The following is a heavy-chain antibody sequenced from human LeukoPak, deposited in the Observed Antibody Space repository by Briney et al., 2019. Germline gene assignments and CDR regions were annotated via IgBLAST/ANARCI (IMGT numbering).Heavy chain of an antibody. V-gene: IGHV4-39*07. D-gene: IGHD4-23*01. Sequence: SETLSLTCAVSGGSISSGGYSWSWIRQPPGKGLEWIGSIYYSGSTYYNPSLKSRVTISVDTSKNQFSLKLSSVTAADTAVYYCASRPSTVVTPFDYWGQGTLVTVSS. CDR1: GGSISSGGYS. CDR3: ASRPSTVVTPFDY. J-gene: IGHJ4*02. CDR2: IYYSGST.